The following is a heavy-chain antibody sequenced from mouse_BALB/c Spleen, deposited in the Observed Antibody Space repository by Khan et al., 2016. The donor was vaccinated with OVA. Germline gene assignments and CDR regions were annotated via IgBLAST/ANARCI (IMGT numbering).Heavy chain of an antibody. CDR1: GFNIKDYY. Sequence: VQLQQPGAELVRPGALVKLSCKASGFNIKDYYIHWVKQRPEQGLEWIGWIDPENGKSIYDPKFQDKASITADTSSNTAYLQLSSLTSEDTAVDYCARSGYFALFGNGGRGTLVAVSA. CDR3: ARSGYFALFGN. CDR2: IDPENGKS. J-gene: IGHJ3*01. V-gene: IGHV14-1*02.